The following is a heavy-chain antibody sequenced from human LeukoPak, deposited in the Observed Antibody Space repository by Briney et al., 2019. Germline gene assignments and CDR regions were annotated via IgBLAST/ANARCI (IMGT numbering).Heavy chain of an antibody. CDR2: ISYDGSNK. CDR1: GFTFSSYG. J-gene: IGHJ6*02. Sequence: PGGSLRLSCAASGFTFSSYGMHWVRQAPGKGLEWVAVISYDGSNKYYADSVKGRFTISGDNSKNTLYLQMNSLRAEDTAVYYCARARSYGSGSSPSHYYYYYGMDVWGQGTTVTVSS. CDR3: ARARSYGSGSSPSHYYYYYGMDV. D-gene: IGHD3-10*01. V-gene: IGHV3-30*03.